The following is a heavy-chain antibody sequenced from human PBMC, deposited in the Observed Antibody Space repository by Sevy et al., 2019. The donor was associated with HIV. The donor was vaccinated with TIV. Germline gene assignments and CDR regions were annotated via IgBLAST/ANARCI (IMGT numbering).Heavy chain of an antibody. D-gene: IGHD3-10*01. Sequence: SETLSLTCTVSGGSVSSGSYYWSWIRQPPGKGLEWIGYIYYSGSTNYNPSLKSRVTISVDTSKNQFSLKLSSVTAADTAVYYYARVPPLWFRELYHAFDIWGQGTMVTVSS. J-gene: IGHJ3*02. CDR3: ARVPPLWFRELYHAFDI. CDR2: IYYSGST. CDR1: GGSVSSGSYY. V-gene: IGHV4-61*01.